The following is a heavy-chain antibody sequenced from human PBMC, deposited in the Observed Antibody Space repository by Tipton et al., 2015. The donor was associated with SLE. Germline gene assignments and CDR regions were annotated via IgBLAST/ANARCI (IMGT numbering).Heavy chain of an antibody. D-gene: IGHD6-6*01. Sequence: TLPLTCTVSGGSISSGGYYWSWIRQHPGKGLEWIGYIYYSGSTYYNPSLKSRVTISVDTSKNQFSLKLSSVTAADTAVYYCARDSSSSGYFDYWGQGTLVTVSS. CDR2: IYYSGST. CDR1: GGSISSGGYY. J-gene: IGHJ4*02. CDR3: ARDSSSSGYFDY. V-gene: IGHV4-31*03.